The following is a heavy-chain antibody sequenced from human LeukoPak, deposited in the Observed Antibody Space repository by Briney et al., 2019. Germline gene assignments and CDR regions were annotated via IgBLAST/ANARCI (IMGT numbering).Heavy chain of an antibody. Sequence: GGSLRLSCAASGFTFSSYAMSWVRQAPGKGLEWVSSISGSGGSTYYADSVKGRFTISRDNSKNTLYLQMNSLRVEDTAVYYCAKDLWRADCSSTGCYTGNFDYWGQGALVTVSS. V-gene: IGHV3-23*01. CDR1: GFTFSSYA. CDR2: ISGSGGST. CDR3: AKDLWRADCSSTGCYTGNFDY. J-gene: IGHJ4*02. D-gene: IGHD2-2*02.